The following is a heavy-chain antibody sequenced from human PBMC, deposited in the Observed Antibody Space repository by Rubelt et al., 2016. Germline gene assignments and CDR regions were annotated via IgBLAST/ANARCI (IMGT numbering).Heavy chain of an antibody. D-gene: IGHD6-13*01. V-gene: IGHV1-69*13. CDR3: AREQQLVGGWFDP. J-gene: IGHJ5*02. CDR1: GYTFTSYA. Sequence: QVQLVQSGAEVKKPGASVKVSCKASGYTFTSYAISWVRQAPGQGLEWMGGIIPIFGTAKYAQKCQGSVTITADESTRTAYMELSSLRSEDTAVYYCAREQQLVGGWFDPWGQGTLVTVSS. CDR2: IIPIFGTA.